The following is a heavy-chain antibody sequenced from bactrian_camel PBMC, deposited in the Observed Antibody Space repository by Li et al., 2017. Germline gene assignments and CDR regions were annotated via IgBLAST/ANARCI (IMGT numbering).Heavy chain of an antibody. D-gene: IGHD7*01. V-gene: IGHV3S55*01. CDR1: GDTIDNYC. Sequence: HVQLVESGGGSVAAGGSLRLSCLVSGDTIDNYCMGWYRLAPGKEREGVATTYAPGGNTQIAADNTVYLQMNNLEPEDTATYHCAADRLGYGGGMWYPTYWFNWRGQGTQVTVS. J-gene: IGHJ4*01.